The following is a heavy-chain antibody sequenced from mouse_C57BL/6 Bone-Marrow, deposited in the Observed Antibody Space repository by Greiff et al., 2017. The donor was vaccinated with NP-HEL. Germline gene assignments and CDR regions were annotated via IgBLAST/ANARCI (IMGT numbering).Heavy chain of an antibody. CDR3: AREEGLRLYYFDY. CDR2: ISDGGSYT. V-gene: IGHV5-4*01. Sequence: EVQGVESGGGLVKPGGSLKLSCAASGFTFSSYAMSWVRQTPEKRLEWVATISDGGSYTYYPDNVKGRFTISRDNAKNNLYLQMSHLKSEDTAMYYCAREEGLRLYYFDYWGQGTTLTVSS. J-gene: IGHJ2*01. D-gene: IGHD1-1*01. CDR1: GFTFSSYA.